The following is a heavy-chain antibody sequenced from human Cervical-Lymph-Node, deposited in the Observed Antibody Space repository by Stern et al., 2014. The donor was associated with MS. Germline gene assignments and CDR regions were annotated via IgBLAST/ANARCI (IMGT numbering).Heavy chain of an antibody. V-gene: IGHV1-18*01. CDR3: ARDGAMILGVTRDY. Sequence: VQLVESGAEVKEPGASVKVSCKASGYTFTSYGISWVRQAPGQGLEWMGWISAFTGNTNYAQIVQGRVTMTTDTSSSTAYMELRSLRSDDTAVYYCARDGAMILGVTRDYWGQGTLVTVPS. D-gene: IGHD1-26*01. J-gene: IGHJ4*02. CDR2: ISAFTGNT. CDR1: GYTFTSYG.